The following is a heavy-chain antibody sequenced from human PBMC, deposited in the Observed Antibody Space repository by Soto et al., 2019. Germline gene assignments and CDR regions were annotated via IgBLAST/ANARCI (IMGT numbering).Heavy chain of an antibody. D-gene: IGHD2-21*01. Sequence: EVQLLESGGGLVQPGGSLRLSCTASGFTFGNYAMTWVRQAPGKGLEWISSISDTSSGAYYADSVKGRFTISRANSNNTLYLEMRSLRAEDTAVYCCAQNLWWYRHWGQGTLVTVSS. CDR3: AQNLWWYRH. CDR2: ISDTSSGA. V-gene: IGHV3-23*01. CDR1: GFTFGNYA. J-gene: IGHJ4*02.